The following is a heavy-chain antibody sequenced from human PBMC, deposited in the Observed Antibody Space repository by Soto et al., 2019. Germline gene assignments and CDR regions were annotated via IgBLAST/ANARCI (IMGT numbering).Heavy chain of an antibody. J-gene: IGHJ4*02. CDR2: INHSGST. V-gene: IGHV4-34*01. CDR3: VRSPRYGEPPFDY. D-gene: IGHD4-17*01. Sequence: PSETLSLTCAVYGGSFSGYYWSWISQPPGKGLEWIGEINHSGSTNYNPSLKSRVTISVDTSKNQFSLKLSSVTAADTAVYYCVRSPRYGEPPFDYWGQGTLVTVSS. CDR1: GGSFSGYY.